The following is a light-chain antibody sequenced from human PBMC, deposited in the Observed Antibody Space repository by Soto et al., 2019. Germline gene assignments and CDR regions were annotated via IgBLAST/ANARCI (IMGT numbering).Light chain of an antibody. V-gene: IGLV2-14*01. J-gene: IGLJ1*01. CDR2: DVS. Sequence: QSALTQPASVSGSPGQSITISCTGTSSDVGSYNYVSWYQQHPGKAPKLMIYDVSNRPSGVSNRFSGSKSGNTASLTISGLQAEDEADYYCSSYTSSSTFYVFGTGTKSPS. CDR3: SSYTSSSTFYV. CDR1: SSDVGSYNY.